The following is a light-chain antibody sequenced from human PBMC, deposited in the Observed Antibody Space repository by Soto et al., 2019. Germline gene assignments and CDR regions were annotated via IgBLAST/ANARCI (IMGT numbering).Light chain of an antibody. J-gene: IGKJ2*01. Sequence: EIVMTQSPATLSVSPGEGATLSCKASQNVYNNLAWYQQRPGQPPRLLIYDASTRATGIPARFSGGGSGTDFTLTISSLEPEDFAVYYCQQRFNWPRFTFGQGTKLEIK. CDR1: QNVYNN. CDR2: DAS. V-gene: IGKV3-11*01. CDR3: QQRFNWPRFT.